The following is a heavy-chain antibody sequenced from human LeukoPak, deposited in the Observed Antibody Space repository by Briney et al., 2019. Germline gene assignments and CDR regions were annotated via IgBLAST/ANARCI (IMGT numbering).Heavy chain of an antibody. V-gene: IGHV3-30*02. D-gene: IGHD4-17*01. J-gene: IGHJ6*03. CDR3: ARGPTAPTYYYYYMDV. CDR1: GFTFSSYG. Sequence: PGGSLRLSCAASGFTFSSYGMHWVRQAPGKGLEWVAFIQYDGSNKYYADSVKGRFTVSRDNAKNTLYLQMNSLRAEDTAVYYCARGPTAPTYYYYYMDVWGKGTTVTVSS. CDR2: IQYDGSNK.